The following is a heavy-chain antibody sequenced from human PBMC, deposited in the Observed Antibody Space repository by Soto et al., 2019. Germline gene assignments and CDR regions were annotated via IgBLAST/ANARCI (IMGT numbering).Heavy chain of an antibody. V-gene: IGHV5-51*01. CDR2: IYPGDSDT. CDR3: AKQNGPNAVSPYFDY. Sequence: ISCKGSGYIFTNYWIGWVRQMPGKGLEWMGIIYPGDSDTRYSPSFQGQVTISADRSISTAYLQWSSLKASDTAMYYCAKQNGPNAVSPYFDYWGQGTLVTVSS. J-gene: IGHJ4*02. D-gene: IGHD1-1*01. CDR1: GYIFTNYW.